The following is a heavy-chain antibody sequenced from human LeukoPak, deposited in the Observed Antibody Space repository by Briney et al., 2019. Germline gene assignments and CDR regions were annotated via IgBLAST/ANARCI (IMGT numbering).Heavy chain of an antibody. Sequence: SETLSLTCTVSGGSINFFYWSWIRQPPGKGLEWIGHIFYSGSTKYNPSLKSRVTISVDTSKNQFSLKLSSVTAADTAVYYCARDSRGYCSGGSCYSDYYYYYYMDVWGKGTTVTVSS. J-gene: IGHJ6*03. CDR3: ARDSRGYCSGGSCYSDYYYYYYMDV. CDR2: IFYSGST. CDR1: GGSINFFY. V-gene: IGHV4-59*12. D-gene: IGHD2-15*01.